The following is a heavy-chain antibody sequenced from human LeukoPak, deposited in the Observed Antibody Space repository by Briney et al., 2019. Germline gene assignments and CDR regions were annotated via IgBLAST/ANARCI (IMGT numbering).Heavy chain of an antibody. CDR3: ARDSRTGSFDY. Sequence: GGSLRLSCAASGFTFSSYSMNWVRQAPGKGLEWVSSIGSSSSYIYYADSVKGRFTISRDNAENSLYLQMNSLRAEDTAVYYCARDSRTGSFDYWAREPWSPSPQ. CDR1: GFTFSSYS. J-gene: IGHJ4*02. V-gene: IGHV3-21*01. CDR2: IGSSSSYI. D-gene: IGHD2-8*02.